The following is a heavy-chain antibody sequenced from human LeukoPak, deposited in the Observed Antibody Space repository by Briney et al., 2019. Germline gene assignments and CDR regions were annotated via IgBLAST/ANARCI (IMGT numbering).Heavy chain of an antibody. CDR3: ARDLSASERAFDI. CDR1: GFTFSTYH. D-gene: IGHD1-1*01. J-gene: IGHJ3*02. CDR2: VPDNSGFK. V-gene: IGHV3-21*01. Sequence: GGSLTLSCAASGFTFSTYHMNWVRQAPGKGLEWVAFVPDNSGFKTYADSVKGRSSISRDNAKNSLYLQMDSLRAEDTAVYYCARDLSASERAFDIWGQGTLVTVSS.